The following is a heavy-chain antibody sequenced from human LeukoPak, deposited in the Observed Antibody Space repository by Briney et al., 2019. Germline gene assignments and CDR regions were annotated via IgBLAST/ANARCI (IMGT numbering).Heavy chain of an antibody. V-gene: IGHV3-23*01. Sequence: GGTLRLSCAASGFTFSSYGMSWVRQAPGKGLEWVSAISGSGGSTYYADSVKGRFTISRDNSKNTLYLQMNSLRAEDTAVYYCAKEWDRDPLDSSGFYFDYWGQGTLVTVSS. CDR2: ISGSGGST. J-gene: IGHJ4*02. D-gene: IGHD3-22*01. CDR1: GFTFSSYG. CDR3: AKEWDRDPLDSSGFYFDY.